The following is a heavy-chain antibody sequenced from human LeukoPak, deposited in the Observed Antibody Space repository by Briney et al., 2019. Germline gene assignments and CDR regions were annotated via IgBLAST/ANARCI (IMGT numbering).Heavy chain of an antibody. Sequence: GGSLRLSCAASGFTFSSYAMSWLRQAPGKGLAWVSAISGSGGSTYYADSVKGRFTISRDNSKNTLFLQMNSVRAEDTAVYYCAKRRMVRGVPYYYYGMDVWGQGTTVTVSS. CDR3: AKRRMVRGVPYYYYGMDV. CDR1: GFTFSSYA. V-gene: IGHV3-23*01. D-gene: IGHD3-10*01. J-gene: IGHJ6*02. CDR2: ISGSGGST.